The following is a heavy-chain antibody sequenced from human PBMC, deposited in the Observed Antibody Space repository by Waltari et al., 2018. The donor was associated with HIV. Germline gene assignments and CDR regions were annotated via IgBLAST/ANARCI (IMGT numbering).Heavy chain of an antibody. CDR1: GGSIGSYY. Sequence: QVQLQESGPGLAKHSETLSLTCTVSGGSIGSYYWSWIRRPPGKGLEWIGYIHYSGSTKFNPSLKSRVSTSVDTSNNQFSLRLTSVTPADTAVYYCARWATYYDGFDIWGQGTMVTVSS. J-gene: IGHJ3*02. V-gene: IGHV4-59*01. CDR2: IHYSGST. D-gene: IGHD3-22*01. CDR3: ARWATYYDGFDI.